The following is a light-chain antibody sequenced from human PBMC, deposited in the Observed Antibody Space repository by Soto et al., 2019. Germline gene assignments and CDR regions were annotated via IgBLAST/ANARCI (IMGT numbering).Light chain of an antibody. CDR2: AAS. Sequence: IQLTQSPSSLSASVGDRVTITCRASQGIGSYLAWYQQKPGEAPKLLIYAASTLQSGVPSRFSGSRSGTDFARTISSMQDEDFATYYCQQLSSYTSTFGGGTKLEIK. CDR1: QGIGSY. J-gene: IGKJ4*01. V-gene: IGKV1-9*01. CDR3: QQLSSYTST.